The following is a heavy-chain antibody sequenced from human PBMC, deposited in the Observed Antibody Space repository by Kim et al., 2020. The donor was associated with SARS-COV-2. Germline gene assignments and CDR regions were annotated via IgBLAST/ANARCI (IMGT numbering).Heavy chain of an antibody. CDR1: GGSFSGYY. CDR2: INHSGST. V-gene: IGHV4-34*01. D-gene: IGHD2-2*01. CDR3: ARASVVGYCSSTSCYLGWFDP. Sequence: SETLSLTCAVYGGSFSGYYWSWIRQPPGKGLEWIGEINHSGSTNYNPSLKSRVTISVDTSKNQFSLKLSSVTAADTAVYYCARASVVGYCSSTSCYLGWFDPWGQGTLVTVSS. J-gene: IGHJ5*02.